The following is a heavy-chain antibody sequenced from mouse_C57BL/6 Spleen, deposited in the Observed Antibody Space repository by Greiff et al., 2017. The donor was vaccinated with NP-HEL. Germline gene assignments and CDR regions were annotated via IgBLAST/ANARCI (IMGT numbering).Heavy chain of an antibody. Sequence: EVQLQQSGPELVKPGASVKISCKASGYSFTDYNMNWVKQSNGKSLEWIGVINPNYGTTSYNQKFKGKATLTVDQSSSTAYMQLNSLTSEDSAVYYCAGGYGSSYVRYFDYWGQGTTLTVSS. CDR2: INPNYGTT. CDR1: GYSFTDYN. D-gene: IGHD1-1*01. V-gene: IGHV1-39*01. J-gene: IGHJ2*01. CDR3: AGGYGSSYVRYFDY.